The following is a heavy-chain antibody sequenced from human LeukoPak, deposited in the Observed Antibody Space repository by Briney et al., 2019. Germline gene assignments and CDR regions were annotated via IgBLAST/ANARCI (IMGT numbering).Heavy chain of an antibody. CDR1: GFTFSSYW. V-gene: IGHV3-74*01. CDR3: ARDGSSWSNWLDP. J-gene: IGHJ5*02. Sequence: GGSLRLSCAASGFTFSSYWMHWVRQAPGKGLVWVSRINYDGTTTTYAESVRGRFTISRDNAKNTLYLQMNSLRAEDTAVYYCARDGSSWSNWLDPWGQGTLVTVSS. CDR2: INYDGTTT. D-gene: IGHD6-13*01.